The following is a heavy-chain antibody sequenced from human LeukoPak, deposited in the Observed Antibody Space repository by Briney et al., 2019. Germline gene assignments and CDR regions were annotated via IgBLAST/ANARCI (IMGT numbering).Heavy chain of an antibody. V-gene: IGHV3-33*01. CDR2: IWDDGNNK. D-gene: IGHD3-22*01. CDR1: GFSFSNHG. CDR3: ASANGVYDSLDY. J-gene: IGHJ4*02. Sequence: GGSLRLSCAASGFSFSNHGMHWVRQAPGKRLEWVAVIWDDGNNKRYANSVNGRFTISRDNSKNTLYLQMNSLRAEDTAVYYCASANGVYDSLDYWGQGTLVTVSS.